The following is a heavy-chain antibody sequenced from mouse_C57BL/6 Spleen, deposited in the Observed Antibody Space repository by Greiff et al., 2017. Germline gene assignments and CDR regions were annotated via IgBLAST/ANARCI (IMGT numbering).Heavy chain of an antibody. Sequence: VQLQQSGAELVRPGASVKLSCTASGFNIKDDYMHWVKQRPEQGLEWIGWIDPENGDTEYASKFQGKATITADKSSSTAYMELRSLTSEDSAVYYCKGDYWGQGTSVTVSS. J-gene: IGHJ4*01. V-gene: IGHV14-4*01. CDR1: GFNIKDDY. CDR2: IDPENGDT. CDR3: KGDY.